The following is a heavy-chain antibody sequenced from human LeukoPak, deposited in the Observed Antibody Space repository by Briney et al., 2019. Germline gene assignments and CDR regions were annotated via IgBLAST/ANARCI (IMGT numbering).Heavy chain of an antibody. D-gene: IGHD3-22*01. V-gene: IGHV4-34*01. J-gene: IGHJ4*02. CDR3: ARAVFSSGYYLDY. CDR2: INHSGST. CDR1: GGSFSGYY. Sequence: SETLSFTCAVYGGSFSGYYWSWIRQPPGKGLEWIGEINHSGSTNYNPSLKSRVTTSVDTSKNQFSLKLSSVTAADTAVYYCARAVFSSGYYLDYWGQGTLVTVSS.